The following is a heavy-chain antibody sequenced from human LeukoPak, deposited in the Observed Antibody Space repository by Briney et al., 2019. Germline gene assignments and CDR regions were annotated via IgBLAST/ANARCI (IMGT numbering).Heavy chain of an antibody. V-gene: IGHV4-34*01. Sequence: SETLSLTCAVYGGSFSGYYWSWIRQPPGKGLEWIGEINHSGSTNYNPSLKSRVTISIDTSKNQFSLKLSSVTAADTAVYYCAVSRYGSGSYISHYYYYGLDVWGQGTTVTVSS. CDR1: GGSFSGYY. J-gene: IGHJ6*02. CDR3: AVSRYGSGSYISHYYYYGLDV. CDR2: INHSGST. D-gene: IGHD3-10*01.